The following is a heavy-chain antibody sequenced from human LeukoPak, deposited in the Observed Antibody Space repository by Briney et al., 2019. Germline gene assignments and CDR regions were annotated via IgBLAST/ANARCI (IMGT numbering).Heavy chain of an antibody. CDR3: AKDKRVVGGRHGSYYYGMDV. V-gene: IGHV3-23*01. Sequence: PGGSLRLSCAASGFTFSSYAMSWVRQAPGKGLEWVSAISGSGGSTYYADSVKGRFTISRDNSKNTLYLQMNSPRAEDTAVYYCAKDKRVVGGRHGSYYYGMDVWGQGTTVTVSS. CDR2: ISGSGGST. J-gene: IGHJ6*02. CDR1: GFTFSSYA. D-gene: IGHD1-26*01.